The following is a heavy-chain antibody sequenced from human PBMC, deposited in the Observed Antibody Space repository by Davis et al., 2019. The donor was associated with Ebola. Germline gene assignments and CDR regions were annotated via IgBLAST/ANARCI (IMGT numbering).Heavy chain of an antibody. D-gene: IGHD4-17*01. J-gene: IGHJ4*02. CDR2: ISYDGSNK. CDR1: GFTFSSYA. CDR3: ARDKGGSYGGFDY. Sequence: GESLKISCAASGFTFSSYAMHWVRQAPGKGLEWVAVISYDGSNKYYADSVKGRFTISRDNSKNTLYLQMNSLRAEDTAVYYCARDKGGSYGGFDYWGQGTLVTVSS. V-gene: IGHV3-30-3*01.